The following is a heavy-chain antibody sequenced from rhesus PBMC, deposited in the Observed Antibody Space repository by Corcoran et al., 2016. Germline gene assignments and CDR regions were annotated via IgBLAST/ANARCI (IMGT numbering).Heavy chain of an antibody. CDR1: GYSISSGYG. J-gene: IGHJ5-2*02. Sequence: QVQLQESGPGLVKPSETLSLTCAVSGYSISSGYGWSWIRQPPGKGLEWIGYIVGSKGNKNNNPSLKSRVNMSKDTSKNQFSLKLSSVTAADTAVYYCARVGSWNIGPTNSLDVWGRGVLVTVSS. CDR3: ARVGSWNIGPTNSLDV. V-gene: IGHV4-127*01. D-gene: IGHD1-20*01. CDR2: IVGSKGNK.